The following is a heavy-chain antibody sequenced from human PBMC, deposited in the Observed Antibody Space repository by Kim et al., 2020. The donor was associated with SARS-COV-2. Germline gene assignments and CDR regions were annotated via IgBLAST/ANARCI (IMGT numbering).Heavy chain of an antibody. CDR2: IYYSGST. CDR1: GGSISSSSYY. V-gene: IGHV4-39*01. Sequence: SETLSLTCTVSGGSISSSSYYWGWIRQPPGKGLEWIGSIYYSGSTYYNPSLKSRVTISVDTSKNQFSLKLSSVTAADTAVYYCARHDYGDLSPVDFFDYWGQGTLVTVSS. D-gene: IGHD4-17*01. J-gene: IGHJ4*02. CDR3: ARHDYGDLSPVDFFDY.